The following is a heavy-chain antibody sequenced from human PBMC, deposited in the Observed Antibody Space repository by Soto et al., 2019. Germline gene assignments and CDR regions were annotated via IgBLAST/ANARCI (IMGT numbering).Heavy chain of an antibody. V-gene: IGHV4-4*02. D-gene: IGHD1-1*01. J-gene: IGHJ6*02. Sequence: SETLSLTCAVSGGSISSSNLWRWVRQPPGKRLERIGEIYLSGSTHYNQYLKGRVTISVDKSKNHFSLKLSSVTAAHTAVYYCAAEGLEPDYGMDVGGQGTTVTVSS. CDR2: IYLSGST. CDR1: GGSISSSNL. CDR3: AAEGLEPDYGMDV.